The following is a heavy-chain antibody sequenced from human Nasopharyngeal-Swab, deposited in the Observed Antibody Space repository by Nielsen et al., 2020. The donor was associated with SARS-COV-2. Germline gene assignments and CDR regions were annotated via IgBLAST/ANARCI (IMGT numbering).Heavy chain of an antibody. CDR3: ARVLPFRITGTSGMDV. D-gene: IGHD1-7*01. V-gene: IGHV1-46*01. CDR1: GYTFTSYY. CDR2: INPTDGST. Sequence: ASVKVSCKASGYTFTSYYLHWVRQAPGQGLEWMGMINPTDGSTSYAQKFEGRVTMTRVTSTSTVYMELNSLRSEDTAVYYCARVLPFRITGTSGMDVWGQGTTVTVSS. J-gene: IGHJ6*02.